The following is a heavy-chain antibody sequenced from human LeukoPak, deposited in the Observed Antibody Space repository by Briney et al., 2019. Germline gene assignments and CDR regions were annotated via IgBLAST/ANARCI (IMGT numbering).Heavy chain of an antibody. J-gene: IGHJ4*02. V-gene: IGHV3-30*02. D-gene: IGHD5-18*01. CDR1: GFTFSSYG. Sequence: GGSLRLSCAASGFTFSSYGMHWVRQAPGKGLEWVAFIRYDGSNKYYANSVEGRFTISRDNSKNTLYLQMNSLRAEDTAVYYCAKGSQLWLLAYWGQGTLVTVSS. CDR3: AKGSQLWLLAY. CDR2: IRYDGSNK.